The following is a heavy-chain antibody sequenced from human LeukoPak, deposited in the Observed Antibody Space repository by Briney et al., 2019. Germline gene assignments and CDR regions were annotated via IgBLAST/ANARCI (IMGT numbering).Heavy chain of an antibody. CDR2: IRYDGSNK. V-gene: IGHV3-30*02. CDR3: ATDIWGSYRYVDN. CDR1: GFTFSSYG. Sequence: PGGSLRLSCAASGFTFSSYGMHWVRQAPGKGLEWVTFIRYDGSNKYYTDSVKGRFTISRDTSKNTLYLQMNSPRAEDTAVYYCATDIWGSYRYVDNWGRGTLVTVSS. J-gene: IGHJ4*02. D-gene: IGHD3-16*02.